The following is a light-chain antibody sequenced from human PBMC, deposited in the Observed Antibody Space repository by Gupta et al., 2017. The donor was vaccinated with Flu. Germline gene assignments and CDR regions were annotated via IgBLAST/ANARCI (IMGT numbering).Light chain of an antibody. J-gene: IGKJ2*01. CDR3: QQSDSTPFT. CDR2: AAS. V-gene: IGKV1-39*01. CDR1: QSISSY. Sequence: DIPLTQSPSSLSASGGDRVTITCRASQSISSYLNWYQQKPGKAPKLLIYAASSVQSGVPSRFSGSGSGTDFTLTISRLQPEDFATYYCQQSDSTPFTFGQGTKVDIK.